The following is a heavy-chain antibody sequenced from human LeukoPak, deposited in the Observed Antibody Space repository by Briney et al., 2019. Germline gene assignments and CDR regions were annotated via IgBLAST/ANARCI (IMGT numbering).Heavy chain of an antibody. CDR2: ISSSSSTI. J-gene: IGHJ6*02. Sequence: GGSLRLSCAASGFTFSDYYMSWIRQAPGKGLEWVSYISSSSSTIYYADSVKGRFTISRDNAKNSLYLQMNSLRAEDTAVYYCAREGYSYGYYYYGMDVWGQGTRSPSP. CDR3: AREGYSYGYYYYGMDV. V-gene: IGHV3-11*04. CDR1: GFTFSDYY. D-gene: IGHD5-18*01.